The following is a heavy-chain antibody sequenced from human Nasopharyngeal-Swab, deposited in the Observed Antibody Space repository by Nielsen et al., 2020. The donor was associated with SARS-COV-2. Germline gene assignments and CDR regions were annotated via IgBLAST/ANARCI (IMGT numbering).Heavy chain of an antibody. CDR1: GFTFSSYS. CDR2: ISSSSSSYI. J-gene: IGHJ3*02. Sequence: GESLKISCAASGFTFSSYSMNWVRQAPGKGLEWVSSISSSSSSYIYYADSVKGRFTISRDNAKNSLYLQMNSLRAEDTAVYYCARICPRPSCPDAFDIWGQGTMVTVSS. CDR3: ARICPRPSCPDAFDI. D-gene: IGHD2-15*01. V-gene: IGHV3-21*01.